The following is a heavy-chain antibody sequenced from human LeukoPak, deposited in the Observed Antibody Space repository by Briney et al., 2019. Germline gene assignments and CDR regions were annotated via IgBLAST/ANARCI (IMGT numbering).Heavy chain of an antibody. V-gene: IGHV4-34*01. CDR3: ALSGYSGYDYRLDY. D-gene: IGHD5-12*01. CDR2: INHSGST. Sequence: PSETLSLTCAVYVGSFSGYYWNWICQPPGKGLEWIGEINHSGSTNYNPSLKSRVTISVDTSKKQFSLKLSSVTAADTAVYYCALSGYSGYDYRLDYWGQGTLVTVSS. J-gene: IGHJ4*02. CDR1: VGSFSGYY.